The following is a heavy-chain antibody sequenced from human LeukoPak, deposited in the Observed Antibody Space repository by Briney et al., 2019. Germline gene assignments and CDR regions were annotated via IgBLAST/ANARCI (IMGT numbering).Heavy chain of an antibody. CDR1: GLTFSSHA. V-gene: IGHV3-23*01. Sequence: GGSLRLSCLASGLTFSSHAMTWVRQTPEKGLEWVSGITGSGGSTYHAESVKGRFTISRDNAKNTLYLQMNSLRAEDTAVYYCARDDGLHRLGFYGMDVWGQGTTVTVSS. J-gene: IGHJ6*02. CDR2: ITGSGGST. CDR3: ARDDGLHRLGFYGMDV. D-gene: IGHD5/OR15-5a*01.